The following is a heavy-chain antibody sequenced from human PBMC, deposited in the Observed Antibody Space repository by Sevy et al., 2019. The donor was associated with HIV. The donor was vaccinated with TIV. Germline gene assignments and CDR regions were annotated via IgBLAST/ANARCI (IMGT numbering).Heavy chain of an antibody. CDR1: GFIFSNYG. CDR2: IRFDGSIK. CDR3: AKDIAARPIDY. V-gene: IGHV3-30*02. D-gene: IGHD6-6*01. J-gene: IGHJ4*02. Sequence: QLGGSLKLSCAASGFIFSNYGMNWVRQAPGKGLEWVAFIRFDGSIKYYADSVRGRFTISRDNSKNILFLQMNSLRPEDTAVYYCAKDIAARPIDYWGQGTLVTVSS.